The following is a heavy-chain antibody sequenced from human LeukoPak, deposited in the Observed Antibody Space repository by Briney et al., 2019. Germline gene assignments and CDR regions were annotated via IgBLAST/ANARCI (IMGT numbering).Heavy chain of an antibody. CDR3: AKDIPPKN. J-gene: IGHJ4*02. CDR1: GFTFDDYA. D-gene: IGHD2-21*01. V-gene: IGHV3-9*03. Sequence: PGRSLRLSCAASGFTFDDYAMHWVRHAPGKGLEWVSGISWNSGSIDYADSVKGRFTISRDNAKNSLYLQMSSLRAEDMALYYCAKDIPPKNWGQGTLVTVSS. CDR2: ISWNSGSI.